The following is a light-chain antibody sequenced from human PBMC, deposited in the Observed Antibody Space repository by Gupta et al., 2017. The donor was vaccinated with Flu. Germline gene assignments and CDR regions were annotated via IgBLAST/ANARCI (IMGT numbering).Light chain of an antibody. J-gene: IGLJ2*01. CDR3: QAWNSRI. CDR1: DLGYKY. CDR2: QNT. V-gene: IGLV3-1*01. Sequence: SITCSGDDLGYKYICWYRLKPGQSPVLVIYQNTKRPSGIPERFSGSNSGNTATLTISGTQAMDEADYYCQAWNSRIFGGGTKLTVL.